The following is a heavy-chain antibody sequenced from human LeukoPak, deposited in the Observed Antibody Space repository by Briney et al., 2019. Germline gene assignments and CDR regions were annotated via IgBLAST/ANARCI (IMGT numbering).Heavy chain of an antibody. Sequence: SVKVSCKASGGTFSSYAISWVRQAPGQGLEWMGRIIPIFGIANYAQKFRGRVTITADKSTSTAYMELSSLRSEDTAVYYCARDSDVVVPAASTGYWFDPWGQGTLVTVSS. J-gene: IGHJ5*02. D-gene: IGHD2-2*01. CDR3: ARDSDVVVPAASTGYWFDP. V-gene: IGHV1-69*04. CDR1: GGTFSSYA. CDR2: IIPIFGIA.